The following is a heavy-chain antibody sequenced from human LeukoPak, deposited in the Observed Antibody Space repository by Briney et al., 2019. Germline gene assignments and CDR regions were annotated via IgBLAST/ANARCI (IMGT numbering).Heavy chain of an antibody. D-gene: IGHD3-16*01. CDR1: GFTLSSYW. J-gene: IGHJ6*02. CDR3: ARGGGLDV. CDR2: INHNGNVN. Sequence: GGSLRLSCAASGFTLSSYWMNWARQAPGKGLEWVASINHNGNVNYYVDSVKGRFTISRDNAKNSLYLQMSNLRAEDTAVYFCARGGGLDVWGQGATVTVSS. V-gene: IGHV3-7*03.